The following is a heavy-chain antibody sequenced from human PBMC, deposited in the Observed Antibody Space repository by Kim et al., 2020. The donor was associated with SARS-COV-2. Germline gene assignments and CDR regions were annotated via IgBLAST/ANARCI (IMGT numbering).Heavy chain of an antibody. V-gene: IGHV3-23*01. Sequence: SETRRYTISRDISENTLYLQMNSLGAEDTALYYCAKDLYDSSGSRYDYWGQGTLVTVSS. D-gene: IGHD3-22*01. CDR3: AKDLYDSSGSRYDY. J-gene: IGHJ4*02.